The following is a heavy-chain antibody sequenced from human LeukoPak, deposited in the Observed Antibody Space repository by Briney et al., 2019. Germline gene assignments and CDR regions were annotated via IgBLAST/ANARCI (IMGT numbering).Heavy chain of an antibody. CDR2: ISSSGSTI. CDR1: EFTFSSYE. V-gene: IGHV3-48*03. D-gene: IGHD4-17*01. Sequence: GGSPRLSCAASEFTFSSYEMNWVRQAPGKGLEWVSYISSSGSTIYYADSVKGRFTISRDNAKNSLYLQMNSLRAEDTAVYYCARDHGDYGYWGQGTLVTVSS. CDR3: ARDHGDYGY. J-gene: IGHJ4*02.